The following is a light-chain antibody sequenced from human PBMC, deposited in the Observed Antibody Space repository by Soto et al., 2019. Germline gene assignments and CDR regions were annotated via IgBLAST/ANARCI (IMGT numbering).Light chain of an antibody. CDR3: CSYAGSSGLV. CDR2: EVS. J-gene: IGLJ2*01. Sequence: QSVLTQPASVSGSPGQSITISCTGTSSDVGSYNLVSWYQQHPGKAPKLMIYEVSKRPSGVSNRFSGSKSGNTASLTISVLQAEDEADYYCCSYAGSSGLVFGGGTKVTVL. CDR1: SSDVGSYNL. V-gene: IGLV2-23*02.